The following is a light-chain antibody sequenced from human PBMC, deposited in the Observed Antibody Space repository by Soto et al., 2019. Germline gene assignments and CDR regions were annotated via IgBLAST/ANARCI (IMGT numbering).Light chain of an antibody. J-gene: IGLJ3*02. CDR1: SSDVGGYNY. CDR2: EVS. Sequence: QSALTQPASVSGSPGQSITISCTGTSSDVGGYNYVSWYQQHPGKAPKLMIYEVSNRPSGVSNRFSGYKSGNTASLTISGLQVEDEADYYCSSYTSSSTRVFGGGTKLTVL. CDR3: SSYTSSSTRV. V-gene: IGLV2-14*01.